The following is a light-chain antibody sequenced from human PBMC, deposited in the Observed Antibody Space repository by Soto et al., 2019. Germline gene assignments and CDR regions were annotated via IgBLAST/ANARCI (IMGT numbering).Light chain of an antibody. CDR2: AAS. Sequence: DIQMTQSPSSLSASVGDRVTITCRASQGISTYLNWYQQKPGKAPKLLIYAASSLQSGVPSRFSGSGSETDFTLTISSLQPEAFATYSCQPSYSTPWTFGQGTKVGIK. V-gene: IGKV1-39*01. CDR1: QGISTY. J-gene: IGKJ1*01. CDR3: QPSYSTPWT.